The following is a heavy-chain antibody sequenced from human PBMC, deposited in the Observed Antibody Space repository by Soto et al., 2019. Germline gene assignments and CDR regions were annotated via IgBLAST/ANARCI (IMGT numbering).Heavy chain of an antibody. CDR3: ARGNNLYLF. D-gene: IGHD1-1*01. V-gene: IGHV4-4*08. Sequence: SETLSLTCLVSGGSINNAFWNWLRHTQGKGLQWVGYIYSTGYVAYNPSLAARATISMDKTRSQVSLRLTSVTSADTASYYCARGNNLYLFWAQGTRVT. CDR1: GGSINNAF. J-gene: IGHJ1*01. CDR2: IYSTGYV.